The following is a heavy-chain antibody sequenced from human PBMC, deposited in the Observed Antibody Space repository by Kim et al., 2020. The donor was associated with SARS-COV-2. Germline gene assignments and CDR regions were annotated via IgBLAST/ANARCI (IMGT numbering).Heavy chain of an antibody. J-gene: IGHJ6*02. Sequence: GGSLRLSCAASGFTFSSYEMNWVRQAPGKGLEWVSYISSSGSTIYYADSVKGRFTISRDNAKNSLYLQMNSLRAEDTAVYYCARDPYCSSDNYYGMDVWGQGTTVTVPS. CDR3: ARDPYCSSDNYYGMDV. V-gene: IGHV3-48*03. D-gene: IGHD6-13*01. CDR1: GFTFSSYE. CDR2: ISSSGSTI.